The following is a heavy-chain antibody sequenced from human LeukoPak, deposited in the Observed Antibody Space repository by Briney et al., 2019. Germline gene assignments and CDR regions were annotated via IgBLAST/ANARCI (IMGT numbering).Heavy chain of an antibody. V-gene: IGHV5-51*01. J-gene: IGHJ4*02. Sequence: GESLKISCKGSGYSFTSYWIGWVRQMPGKGLEWMGIIYPGDSDTRYSPSFQGQVTISADKSISTAYLQWSSLKASDTAMYYCARLRFGEGRTVGGYFDYWGQGTLVTVSS. D-gene: IGHD3-10*01. CDR1: GYSFTSYW. CDR2: IYPGDSDT. CDR3: ARLRFGEGRTVGGYFDY.